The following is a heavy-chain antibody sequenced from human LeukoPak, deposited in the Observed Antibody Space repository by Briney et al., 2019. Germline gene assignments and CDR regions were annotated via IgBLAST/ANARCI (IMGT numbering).Heavy chain of an antibody. Sequence: SVKVSCKASGGTFSSYAISWVRQAPGQGLEWMGGIIPIFGTANYAQTFQGRVTITADKSTSTAYMELSSLRSEDAAVYYCARLGYCSSTSCPYYFDYWGQGTLVTVSS. CDR1: GGTFSSYA. CDR3: ARLGYCSSTSCPYYFDY. CDR2: IIPIFGTA. D-gene: IGHD2-2*01. V-gene: IGHV1-69*06. J-gene: IGHJ4*02.